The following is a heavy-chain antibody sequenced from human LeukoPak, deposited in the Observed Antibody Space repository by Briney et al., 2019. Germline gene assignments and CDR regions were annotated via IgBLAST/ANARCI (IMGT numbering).Heavy chain of an antibody. CDR1: GFTFSSYT. J-gene: IGHJ4*02. Sequence: GGSLRLSCAASGFTFSSYTMNCVRHAPGKGLEGISSISSGSSYIYYADSVKGRFTISRDNAKNSLYLQMNSLRAEDTAVYYCARELYSGYGRFDYWGQGTLVTVSS. D-gene: IGHD5-12*01. CDR2: ISSGSSYI. V-gene: IGHV3-21*01. CDR3: ARELYSGYGRFDY.